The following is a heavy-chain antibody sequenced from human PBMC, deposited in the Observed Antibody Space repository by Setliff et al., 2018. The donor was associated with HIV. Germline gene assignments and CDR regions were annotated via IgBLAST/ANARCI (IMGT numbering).Heavy chain of an antibody. CDR3: VRLWLHYGNDIPRFDP. V-gene: IGHV4-38-2*01. D-gene: IGHD4-4*01. CDR2: IYNSGRA. J-gene: IGHJ5*01. Sequence: SETLSLTCLVFGYSINDGYHWGWIRQSPRKGLEWIGSIYNSGRASYNPSRRSRASLSIDTSKNRFSLRLNPVTAADTAVYYCVRLWLHYGNDIPRFDPWGQGTLVTVSS. CDR1: GYSINDGYH.